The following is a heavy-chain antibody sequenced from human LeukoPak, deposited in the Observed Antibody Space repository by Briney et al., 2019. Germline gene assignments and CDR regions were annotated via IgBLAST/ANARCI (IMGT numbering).Heavy chain of an antibody. Sequence: PSETLSLTCAVYGGSFSGYYWSWIRQHPGKGLEWIGYIYYSGSTYYNPSLKSRVTISVDTSKNQFSLKLSSVTAADTAVYYCARWARGHFDYWGQGTLATVSS. J-gene: IGHJ4*02. CDR3: ARWARGHFDY. V-gene: IGHV4-31*11. CDR2: IYYSGST. CDR1: GGSFSGYY.